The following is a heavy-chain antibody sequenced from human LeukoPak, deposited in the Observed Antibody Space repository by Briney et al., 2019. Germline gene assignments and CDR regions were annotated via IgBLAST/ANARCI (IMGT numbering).Heavy chain of an antibody. CDR3: ARDLQLNQPLNWFDP. D-gene: IGHD1-1*01. Sequence: PGGSLRLSCAASGFTFSSYSMNWVRQAPGKGLEWVSSISSSSSYIYYADSVKGRFTISRDNAKNSLYLQMNSLRAEDTAVYYCARDLQLNQPLNWFDPWGQGTLVTVSS. CDR2: ISSSSSYI. CDR1: GFTFSSYS. V-gene: IGHV3-21*01. J-gene: IGHJ5*02.